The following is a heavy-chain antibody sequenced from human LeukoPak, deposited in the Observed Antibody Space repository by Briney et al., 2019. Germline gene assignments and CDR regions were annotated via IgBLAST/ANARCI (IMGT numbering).Heavy chain of an antibody. CDR3: ARGECGGDCYSGPYFDY. Sequence: SETLSLTCSVSGGSISGYYWSWIRQPPGKGLEWIGYIYYSGTTIYNPSLKSRLTISLDTSNNQFSLNLSSVTAADTAVYYCARGECGGDCYSGPYFDYWGQGTLVTVSS. D-gene: IGHD2-21*02. CDR2: IYYSGTT. J-gene: IGHJ4*02. CDR1: GGSISGYY. V-gene: IGHV4-59*08.